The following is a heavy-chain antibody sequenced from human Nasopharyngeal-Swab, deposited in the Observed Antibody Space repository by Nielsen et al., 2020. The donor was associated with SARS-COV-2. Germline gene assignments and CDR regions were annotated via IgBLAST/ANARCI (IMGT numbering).Heavy chain of an antibody. J-gene: IGHJ4*02. D-gene: IGHD6-19*01. Sequence: ASVKVSCKVSGYTLTELSMHWVRQAPGKGLEWMGGFDPEDGETIYAQKFQGRVTMTEDTSTDTAYMELSSLRSEDTAVYYCATVYSAVYSSGWYFYWGQETLVTVSS. CDR3: ATVYSAVYSSGWYFY. CDR2: FDPEDGET. V-gene: IGHV1-24*01. CDR1: GYTLTELS.